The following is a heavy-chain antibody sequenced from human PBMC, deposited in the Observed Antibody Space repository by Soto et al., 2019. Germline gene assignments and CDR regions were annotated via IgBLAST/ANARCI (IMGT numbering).Heavy chain of an antibody. V-gene: IGHV4-34*01. D-gene: IGHD3-9*01. CDR3: ARKLEASVRHVEWFSYKWFDP. Sequence: SETLSLTCDVHGDSLSGYAWSWIRQPPGKXLEWIGEITFRGVTNYHPSLKSRVSMSVDTSKNRISLNVSSVTAADTALYFCARKLEASVRHVEWFSYKWFDPWGPGTLVTVFS. J-gene: IGHJ5*02. CDR2: ITFRGVT. CDR1: GDSLSGYA.